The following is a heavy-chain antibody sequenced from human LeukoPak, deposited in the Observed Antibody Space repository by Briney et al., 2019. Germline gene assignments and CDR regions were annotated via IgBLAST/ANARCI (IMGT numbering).Heavy chain of an antibody. CDR1: RYTFTNYA. CDR3: ARGLEWLTRRHTWFDP. D-gene: IGHD3-3*01. V-gene: IGHV1-18*01. J-gene: IGHJ5*02. Sequence: ASVKVSCKASRYTFTNYAFPWVRQAPGQGLEWMGWISAYNGNTNYAQKLQGRVTMTTDTSTSTAYMELRSLRSDDTAVYYCARGLEWLTRRHTWFDPWGQGTLVTVSS. CDR2: ISAYNGNT.